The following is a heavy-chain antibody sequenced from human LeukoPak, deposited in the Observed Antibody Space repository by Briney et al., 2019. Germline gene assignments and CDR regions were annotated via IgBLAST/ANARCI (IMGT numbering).Heavy chain of an antibody. V-gene: IGHV3-21*01. Sequence: GGSLRLSCAASGFSFSTYNMNWVRQAPGQRLEWVSSITSGSSYIYYADSVKGRFTISRDNAKSSLYLQMDSLRAENTAVYYCARDPYSGNYGAYYYYMDVWGKGTTVTISS. D-gene: IGHD1-26*01. J-gene: IGHJ6*03. CDR1: GFSFSTYN. CDR2: ITSGSSYI. CDR3: ARDPYSGNYGAYYYYMDV.